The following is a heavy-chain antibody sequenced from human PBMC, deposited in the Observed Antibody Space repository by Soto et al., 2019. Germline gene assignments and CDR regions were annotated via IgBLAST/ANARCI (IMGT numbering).Heavy chain of an antibody. CDR1: GGSISSSSYY. D-gene: IGHD2-2*01. Sequence: QLQLQESGPGLVKPSETLSLTCTVSGGSISSSSYYWGWIRQPPGKGLEWIGSIYYSGSTYYNPSLKSGVTIAVATSKTRFSLKLSSVTAADTAVYYCARYCSSTSCYNYYYYGMDVWGQGTTVTVSS. V-gene: IGHV4-39*01. J-gene: IGHJ6*02. CDR3: ARYCSSTSCYNYYYYGMDV. CDR2: IYYSGST.